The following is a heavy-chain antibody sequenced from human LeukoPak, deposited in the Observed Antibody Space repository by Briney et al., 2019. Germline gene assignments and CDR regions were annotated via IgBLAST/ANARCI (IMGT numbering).Heavy chain of an antibody. V-gene: IGHV1-69*06. CDR2: IIPMFGTA. J-gene: IGHJ6*03. CDR3: ARVVGLTGYSSTWYSGYYYYMDV. D-gene: IGHD6-13*01. CDR1: GSTFTGYY. Sequence: ASVKVSCKASGSTFTGYYMHWVRQAPGQGLEWMGGIIPMFGTANYAQKFRDRVTITADKSTSTAYMELSSLRSEDTAVYYCARVVGLTGYSSTWYSGYYYYMDVWGKGTTVTVSS.